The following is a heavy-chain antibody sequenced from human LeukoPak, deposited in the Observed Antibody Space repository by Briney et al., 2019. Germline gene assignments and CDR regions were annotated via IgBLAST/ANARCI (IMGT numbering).Heavy chain of an antibody. Sequence: PSQTLSLTCTVSGGSISSGGYYWSWIRQHPGKGLEWIGYIYYSGSTYYNPSLKSRVTISVDTSKNQFSLKLSSVTAEDTAVYYCARDRRTGANSYGDYWGQGTLVTVSS. D-gene: IGHD5-18*01. CDR3: ARDRRTGANSYGDY. J-gene: IGHJ4*02. V-gene: IGHV4-31*03. CDR2: IYYSGST. CDR1: GGSISSGGYY.